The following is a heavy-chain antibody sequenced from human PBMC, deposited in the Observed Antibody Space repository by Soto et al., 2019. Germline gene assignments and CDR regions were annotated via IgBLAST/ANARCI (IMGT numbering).Heavy chain of an antibody. D-gene: IGHD3-22*01. CDR2: IYYDGST. J-gene: IGHJ3*02. Sequence: PSETLSLTCTVSGGSISSSSHYWAWIRQPPGKGLEWIGGIYYDGSTHYYPSLESRVTISADMSKNQFSLRLNSVTAADTAVYYCARPYYDSSGYWGAMDIWGQGTMVTVSS. CDR1: GGSISSSSHY. V-gene: IGHV4-39*01. CDR3: ARPYYDSSGYWGAMDI.